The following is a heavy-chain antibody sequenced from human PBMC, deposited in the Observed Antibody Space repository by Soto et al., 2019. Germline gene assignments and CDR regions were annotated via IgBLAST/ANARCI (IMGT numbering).Heavy chain of an antibody. CDR3: ARWMGYNYYYYGMDV. V-gene: IGHV1-3*01. J-gene: IGHJ6*02. D-gene: IGHD5-18*01. CDR2: INAGNGNT. CDR1: GYTFTSYA. Sequence: QVQLVQSGAEVKKPGASVKVSCKASGYTFTSYAMHWVRQAPGQRLEWMGWINAGNGNTKYSQKFQGRVTITRDTSASRAYMELSSLRSEDTAVYYCARWMGYNYYYYGMDVWGQGTTVTVSS.